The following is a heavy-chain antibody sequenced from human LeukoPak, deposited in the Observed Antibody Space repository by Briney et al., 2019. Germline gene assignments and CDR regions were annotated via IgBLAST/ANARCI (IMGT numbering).Heavy chain of an antibody. J-gene: IGHJ3*02. D-gene: IGHD3-3*02. V-gene: IGHV4-59*01. CDR3: AGQIRGAFDI. CDR2: IYYSGST. Sequence: SSETLSLTCTVSGGSISSYYWSWIRQPPGKGLEWIGYIYYSGSTNYNPSLKSRVTISVDTSKNQFSLKLSSVTAADTAVYYCAGQIRGAFDIWGQGTMVTVSS. CDR1: GGSISSYY.